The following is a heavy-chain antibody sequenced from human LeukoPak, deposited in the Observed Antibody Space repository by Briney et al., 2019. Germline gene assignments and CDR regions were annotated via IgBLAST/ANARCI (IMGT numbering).Heavy chain of an antibody. Sequence: SETLSLTCTVSGDSVSRYYWSWIRQSPGKGLEWIGYIYHTGTTTYNPSLQIRVTISVDMSKNQVSLNLSSVTAADTAVYYCARGSGSYFDYWGQGALVAVSS. J-gene: IGHJ4*02. CDR2: IYHTGTT. V-gene: IGHV4-59*02. D-gene: IGHD3-10*01. CDR1: GDSVSRYY. CDR3: ARGSGSYFDY.